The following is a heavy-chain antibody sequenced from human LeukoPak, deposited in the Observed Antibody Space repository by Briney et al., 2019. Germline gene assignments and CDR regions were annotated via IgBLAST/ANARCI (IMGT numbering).Heavy chain of an antibody. CDR3: ARHYYDTLSAFDI. D-gene: IGHD3-22*01. CDR2: IYPGDSDT. V-gene: IGHV5-51*01. J-gene: IGHJ3*02. Sequence: AESLKSSCKGSGYSFTSYWIGWVRQMPGKGLEWMGIIYPGDSDTRYSPSFQGHVTISADKSISTAYLQWSSLKASDTAMYYCARHYYDTLSAFDIWGQGIMVPVSS. CDR1: GYSFTSYW.